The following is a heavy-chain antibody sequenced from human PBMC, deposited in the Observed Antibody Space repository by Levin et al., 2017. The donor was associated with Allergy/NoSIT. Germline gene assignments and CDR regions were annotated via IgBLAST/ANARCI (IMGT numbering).Heavy chain of an antibody. CDR2: IYYSGST. V-gene: IGHV4-39*01. Sequence: SETLSLTCTVSGGSISSSSYYWGWIRQPPGTGLEWIGSIYYSGSTYYNPSLKSRVTISVDTSKNQFSLKLSSVTAADTAVYYCATSPGGYSYGYYYYMDVWGKGTTVTVSS. CDR3: ATSPGGYSYGYYYYMDV. CDR1: GGSISSSSYY. J-gene: IGHJ6*03. D-gene: IGHD5-18*01.